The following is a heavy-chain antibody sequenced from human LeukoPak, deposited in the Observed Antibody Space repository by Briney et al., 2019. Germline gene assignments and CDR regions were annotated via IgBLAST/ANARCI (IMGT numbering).Heavy chain of an antibody. J-gene: IGHJ4*02. CDR3: ARARNDFWSGSYYFDY. V-gene: IGHV4-34*01. CDR2: INHSGST. D-gene: IGHD3-3*01. CDR1: GGSFSGYY. Sequence: SETLSLTCAVYGGSFSGYYWSWIRQLPGKGLEWIGEINHSGSTNYNPSLKSRVTISVDTSKNQFSLKLSSVTAADTAVYYCARARNDFWSGSYYFDYWGQGTLVTVSS.